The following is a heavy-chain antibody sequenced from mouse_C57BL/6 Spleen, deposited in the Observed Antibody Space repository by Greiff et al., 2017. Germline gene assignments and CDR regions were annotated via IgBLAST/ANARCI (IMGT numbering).Heavy chain of an antibody. V-gene: IGHV1-82*01. Sequence: VQLQQSGPELVKPGASVKISCKASGYAFSSSWMNWVKQRPGKGLEWIGRLYPGDGDTNSNGKFKGKATLTADKSSSTAYMQLSGLTSEDSAVYFCARVNYYGSSYWYFDVWGTGTTVTVSS. CDR1: GYAFSSSW. CDR2: LYPGDGDT. J-gene: IGHJ1*03. D-gene: IGHD1-1*01. CDR3: ARVNYYGSSYWYFDV.